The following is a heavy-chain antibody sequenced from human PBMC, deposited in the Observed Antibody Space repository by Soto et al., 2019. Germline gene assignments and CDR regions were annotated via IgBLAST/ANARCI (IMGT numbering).Heavy chain of an antibody. CDR1: GGSISSSY. J-gene: IGHJ3*02. D-gene: IGHD2-15*01. CDR3: ARGIVVVVAASYAFDI. CDR2: IYYSGST. V-gene: IGHV4-59*08. Sequence: QVKLQESGPGLVKPSETLSLTCTVSGGSISSSYWSWFRKPPGKGLEWIGYIYYSGSTNYNPSLKSRVTISVDTSKNQFSLKLSSVTAADTAVYYCARGIVVVVAASYAFDIWGQGTMVTVSS.